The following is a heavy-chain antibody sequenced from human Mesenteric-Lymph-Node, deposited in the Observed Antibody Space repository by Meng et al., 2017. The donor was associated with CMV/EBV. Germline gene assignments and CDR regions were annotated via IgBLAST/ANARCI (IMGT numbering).Heavy chain of an antibody. CDR3: ARGVHY. V-gene: IGHV3-30*02. CDR1: GFTFSSYG. D-gene: IGHD4/OR15-4a*01. CDR2: VRYDGGDK. J-gene: IGHJ4*02. Sequence: GESLKISCAASGFTFSSYGMHWVRQAPGKGLEWVAFVRYDGGDKFYAHSVKGRFTISRDNSKNTLYLQMNSLRPEDTAVYYCARGVHYWGQGTLVTVSS.